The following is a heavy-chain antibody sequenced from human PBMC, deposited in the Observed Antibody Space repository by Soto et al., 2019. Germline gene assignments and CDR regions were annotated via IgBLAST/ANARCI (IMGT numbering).Heavy chain of an antibody. D-gene: IGHD3-9*01. V-gene: IGHV3-30*18. CDR1: GFTFSSFG. CDR3: AKDRYAILTGSNWFDP. J-gene: IGHJ5*02. Sequence: QVQLVESGGGVVQPGRSLRLSCAASGFTFSSFGMHWVRQAPGKGLEWVAVILYDGTNKYYAASVKGRFTISRDNSKNTLYLQMNSLRAEDTAVYYCAKDRYAILTGSNWFDPCGQGTLVTVSS. CDR2: ILYDGTNK.